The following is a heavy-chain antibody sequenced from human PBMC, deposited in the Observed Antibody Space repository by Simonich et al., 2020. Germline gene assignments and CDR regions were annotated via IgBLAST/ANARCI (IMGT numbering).Heavy chain of an antibody. J-gene: IGHJ4*02. D-gene: IGHD2-21*02. V-gene: IGHV3-30*07. CDR1: GFTFSSYA. CDR2: ISYEGSNK. Sequence: QVQLVESGGGVVQPGRSLRLSCAASGFTFSSYAMHWVRQAPGKGLEWVAVISYEGSNKYYADSVKGRFTISRDNSKNTLYRQMNSLRAEDTAVYYCARDGERYCGGDCYSYFDYWGQGTLVTVSS. CDR3: ARDGERYCGGDCYSYFDY.